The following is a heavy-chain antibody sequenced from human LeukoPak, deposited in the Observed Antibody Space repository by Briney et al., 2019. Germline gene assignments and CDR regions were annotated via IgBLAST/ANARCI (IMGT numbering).Heavy chain of an antibody. D-gene: IGHD4-17*01. CDR1: GFTFSSYG. V-gene: IGHV4-34*01. CDR3: ASRPEAGYGDLLFDY. J-gene: IGHJ4*02. CDR2: INHSGST. Sequence: LRLSCAASGFTFSSYGMHWIRQPPGKGLEWIGKINHSGSTNYNPSLKSRVTISVDTSKNQFSLKLSSVTAADTAVYYCASRPEAGYGDLLFDYWGQGTLVTVSS.